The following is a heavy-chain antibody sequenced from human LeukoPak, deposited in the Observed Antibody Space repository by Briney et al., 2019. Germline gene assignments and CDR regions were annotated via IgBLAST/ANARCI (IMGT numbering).Heavy chain of an antibody. CDR2: IKSKTDGGTT. CDR3: ARAHPGGSLDY. CDR1: GFTFSNAW. V-gene: IGHV3-15*07. Sequence: GGSLRLSCAASGFTFSNAWMNWVRQAPGKGLEWVGRIKSKTDGGTTDYAAPVKGRFTISRDDSKNTLYLQMNSLRADDTAVYYCARAHPGGSLDYWGQGALVTVSS. J-gene: IGHJ4*02. D-gene: IGHD2-15*01.